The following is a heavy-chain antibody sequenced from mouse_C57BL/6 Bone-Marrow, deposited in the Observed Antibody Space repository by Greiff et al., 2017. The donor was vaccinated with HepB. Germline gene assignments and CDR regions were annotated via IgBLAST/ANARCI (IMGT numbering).Heavy chain of an antibody. Sequence: QVQLQQPGTELVKPGASVKLSCKASGYTFTSYWMHWVKQRPGQGLEWIGNINPSNGGTNYNEKFESKATLTVDKSSSTAYMQLSSLTSEDSAVYYCARSITTVVATRFAYWGQGTLVTVSA. CDR2: INPSNGGT. V-gene: IGHV1-53*01. CDR1: GYTFTSYW. J-gene: IGHJ3*01. D-gene: IGHD1-1*01. CDR3: ARSITTVVATRFAY.